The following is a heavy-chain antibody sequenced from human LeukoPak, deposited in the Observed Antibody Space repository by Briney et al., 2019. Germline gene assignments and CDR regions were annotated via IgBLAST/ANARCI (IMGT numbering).Heavy chain of an antibody. D-gene: IGHD3-22*01. CDR1: GYTFTAYY. CDR2: INPNNRGT. V-gene: IGHV1-2*02. J-gene: IGHJ4*02. Sequence: ASVKVSCKASGYTFTAYYIHWVRQAPGQGLEWMGRINPNNRGTNYAQKFQGRVTMTRDTSISTAYMELSRLRSDDTAVYYCARDQGSDDSSDYWPLDYWGQGTLVTVSS. CDR3: ARDQGSDDSSDYWPLDY.